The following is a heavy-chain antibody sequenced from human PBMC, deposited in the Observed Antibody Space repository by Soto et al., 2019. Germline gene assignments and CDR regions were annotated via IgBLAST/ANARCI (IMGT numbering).Heavy chain of an antibody. CDR1: GDSVSSNTAS. CDR2: PYFRSKWYN. D-gene: IGHD5-12*01. Sequence: SQTLSLTCAISGDSVSSNTASWNWIRQSPSRGLEWLGRPYFRSKWYNDYAVSVKSRIIINPDTSNNQFSLQLNSVTPEDTAVYFCAKGDNLGPKTGYAFDPWGQGIMVTVS. V-gene: IGHV6-1*01. J-gene: IGHJ5*02. CDR3: AKGDNLGPKTGYAFDP.